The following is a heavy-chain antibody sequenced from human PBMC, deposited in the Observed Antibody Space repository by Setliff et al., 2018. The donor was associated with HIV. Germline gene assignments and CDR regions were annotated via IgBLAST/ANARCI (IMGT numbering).Heavy chain of an antibody. J-gene: IGHJ4*02. Sequence: LSLTCTVSGGSINSYFWSWIRQPPGKGLEWIAYIYYTGSTNYNPSLKSRVTISLDTSKNQFSLNVNSVTAADTAVYYCARTPSRGGFDYWGQGTLVTSPQ. CDR1: GGSINSYF. V-gene: IGHV4-59*01. D-gene: IGHD3-16*01. CDR2: IYYTGST. CDR3: ARTPSRGGFDY.